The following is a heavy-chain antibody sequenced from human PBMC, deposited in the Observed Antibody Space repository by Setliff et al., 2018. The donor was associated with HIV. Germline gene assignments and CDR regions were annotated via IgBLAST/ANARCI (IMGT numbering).Heavy chain of an antibody. CDR1: GGSISSGSYY. CDR3: AKRRQLAEDYY. CDR2: ISGSGGST. Sequence: ETLSLTCTVSGGSISSGSYYWSWIRQPPGKGLEWVSAISGSGGSTYYADSVKGRFTISRDNSKNTLYLQMNSLRAEDTAVYYCAKRRQLAEDYYWGQGTLVTVSS. J-gene: IGHJ4*02. V-gene: IGHV3-23*01. D-gene: IGHD6-6*01.